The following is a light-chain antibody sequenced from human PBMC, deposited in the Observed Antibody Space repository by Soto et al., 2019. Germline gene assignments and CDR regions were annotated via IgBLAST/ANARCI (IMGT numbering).Light chain of an antibody. J-gene: IGKJ1*01. V-gene: IGKV3-15*01. CDR2: DAS. Sequence: EVVITESPATLSVSPGERARLSCRASESVSRNLAWYQQKPGQAPRLLIYDASTRATGIPDRFSGGGSGTEFTLTISSLQSEDFAVYYCQQYNNWPRTFGQGTKVDIK. CDR1: ESVSRN. CDR3: QQYNNWPRT.